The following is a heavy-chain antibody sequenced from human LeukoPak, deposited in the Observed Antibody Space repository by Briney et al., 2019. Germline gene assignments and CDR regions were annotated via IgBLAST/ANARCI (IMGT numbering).Heavy chain of an antibody. CDR3: ARLGIYPIQGYNCSYHYMDV. CDR1: GASISSSY. CDR2: IYYTGST. D-gene: IGHD1-1*01. V-gene: IGHV4-59*08. J-gene: IGHJ6*03. Sequence: SETLSLTCTVSGASISSSYWSWIRQPPGKGLEWIGYIYYTGSTNYNPSLKSRVTISVDMSKNQFSLQLSSVTAADTAAYYCARLGIYPIQGYNCSYHYMDVWAKGTTVTVSS.